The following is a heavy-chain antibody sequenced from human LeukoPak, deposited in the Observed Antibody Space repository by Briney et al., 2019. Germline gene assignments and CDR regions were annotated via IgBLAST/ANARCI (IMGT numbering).Heavy chain of an antibody. D-gene: IGHD1-26*01. V-gene: IGHV3-30*03. J-gene: IGHJ4*02. CDR3: ARGPAANSGNYYVGDY. Sequence: GRSLRLSCAASGFTFSSYGMHWVRQAPGKGLEWVAVISYDGSNKYYADSVKGRFTISRDNAKNTLYLEMNSLGAEDTAVYYCARGPAANSGNYYVGDYWGQGTLVTVSS. CDR2: ISYDGSNK. CDR1: GFTFSSYG.